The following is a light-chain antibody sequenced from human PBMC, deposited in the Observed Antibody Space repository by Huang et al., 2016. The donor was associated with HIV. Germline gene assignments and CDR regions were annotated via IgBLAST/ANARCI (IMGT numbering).Light chain of an antibody. CDR3: QQYYSSLWT. CDR2: WAS. CDR1: QNLLYNSNNKNY. J-gene: IGKJ1*01. Sequence: DIVMTQSPDSLTVSLGERATIHCKSSQNLLYNSNNKNYLNWYQQKPGQPPKLLIYWASARESGVPDRFSGGGSGTNFTLDISSLQAEDVAVYYCQQYYSSLWTFGQGTKVEIK. V-gene: IGKV4-1*01.